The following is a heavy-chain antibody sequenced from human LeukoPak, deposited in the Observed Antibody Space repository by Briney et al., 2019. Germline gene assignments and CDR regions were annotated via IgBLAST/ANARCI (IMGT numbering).Heavy chain of an antibody. CDR2: TSGSGGST. D-gene: IGHD6-19*01. CDR1: GFTFSSYA. Sequence: GGSLRLSCAASGFTFSSYAMSWVRQAPGKGLEWVSATSGSGGSTYYADSVKGRFTISRDNSKNTLYLQMNSLRAEDTAVYYCAKRGSGSYYYYMDVWGKGTTVTVSS. CDR3: AKRGSGSYYYYMDV. J-gene: IGHJ6*03. V-gene: IGHV3-23*01.